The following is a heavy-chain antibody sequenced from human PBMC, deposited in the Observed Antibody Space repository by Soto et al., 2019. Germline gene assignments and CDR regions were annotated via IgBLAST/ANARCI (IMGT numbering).Heavy chain of an antibody. V-gene: IGHV1-24*01. CDR1: GYTLTELS. CDR3: ATDQALRGWFDP. Sequence: ASVKVSCKVSGYTLTELSMHWVRQAPGKGLEWMGGFDPEDGETIYAQKFQGRVTMTEDTSTDTAYMELSSLRSEDTAVYYCATDQALRGWFDPWGQGTLVTVSS. J-gene: IGHJ5*02. CDR2: FDPEDGET.